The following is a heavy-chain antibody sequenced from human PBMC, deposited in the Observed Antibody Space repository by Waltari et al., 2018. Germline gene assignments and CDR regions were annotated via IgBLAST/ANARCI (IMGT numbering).Heavy chain of an antibody. Sequence: QVQLVQSGAEVKKPGAPVKVPCKASGYTFSAYYLHWVLQAPGQGLEWMGRINPNSGGTNYALKFQGRVTMTRDTSISTAYMELSRLRSDDTAVYYCARDPVYAIDRGWFDPWGQGTLVTVSS. CDR2: INPNSGGT. J-gene: IGHJ5*02. CDR3: ARDPVYAIDRGWFDP. D-gene: IGHD2-8*01. V-gene: IGHV1-2*06. CDR1: GYTFSAYY.